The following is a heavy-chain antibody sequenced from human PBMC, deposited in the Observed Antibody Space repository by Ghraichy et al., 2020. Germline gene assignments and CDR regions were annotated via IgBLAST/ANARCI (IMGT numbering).Heavy chain of an antibody. CDR1: AGSFSGHY. CDR2: IKHSGST. J-gene: IGHJ4*02. D-gene: IGHD2-15*01. CDR3: ARAVVAATPYFDY. V-gene: IGHV4-34*01. Sequence: SETLSLTCAVYAGSFSGHYWSWIRLPPGKGRGWIGEIKHSGSTKKNPSLKSRVTISVATSKNQFSLNLNSVTAADTAIYYCARAVVAATPYFDYWSLGTRETVSP.